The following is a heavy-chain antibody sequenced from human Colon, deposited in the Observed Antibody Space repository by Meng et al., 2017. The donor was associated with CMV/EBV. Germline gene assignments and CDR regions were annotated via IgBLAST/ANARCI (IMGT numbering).Heavy chain of an antibody. Sequence: GSLRLSCTVSNGSITNSYCSWIRQAPGKGLEWIGHMYYGGSTKYNPSLESRLSMSVDTSNNQFSLKLSSVTAADTAVYFCARGRNWFNPWGRGMLVTVSS. V-gene: IGHV4-59*01. J-gene: IGHJ5*02. CDR2: MYYGGST. CDR3: ARGRNWFNP. CDR1: NGSITNSY.